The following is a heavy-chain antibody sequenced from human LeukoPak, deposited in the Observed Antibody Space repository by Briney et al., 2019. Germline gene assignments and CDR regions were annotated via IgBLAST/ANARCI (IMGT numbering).Heavy chain of an antibody. D-gene: IGHD1-26*01. Sequence: SETLSLTCAVYGGSFSGYYWSWIRQPPGKGLEWIGEINHSGSTNYNPSLKSRVTISVDTSKSQFSLKLSSVTAADTAVYYCAREISGSYSEYYFDYWGQGTLVTVSS. V-gene: IGHV4-34*01. CDR2: INHSGST. CDR3: AREISGSYSEYYFDY. CDR1: GGSFSGYY. J-gene: IGHJ4*02.